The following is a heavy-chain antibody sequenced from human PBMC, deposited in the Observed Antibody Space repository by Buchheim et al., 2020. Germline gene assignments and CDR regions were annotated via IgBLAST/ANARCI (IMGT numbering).Heavy chain of an antibody. J-gene: IGHJ6*02. D-gene: IGHD3-3*01. CDR3: ARGASIFGVPYGMDV. V-gene: IGHV3-33*08. CDR1: GFTFSSYV. CDR2: IWSDGSEK. Sequence: VQLVESGGGLVKPGGSLRLSCAASGFTFSSYVMHWVRQAPGKGLEWVAVIWSDGSEKYYADSVKGRFTISRDNSKNTLYLQMNSLRAEDTAMYYCARGASIFGVPYGMDVWGQGTT.